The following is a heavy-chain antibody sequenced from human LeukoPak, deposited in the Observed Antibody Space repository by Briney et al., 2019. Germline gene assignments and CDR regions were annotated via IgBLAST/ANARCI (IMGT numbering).Heavy chain of an antibody. CDR1: GGSISSSSYY. CDR2: IYYIGST. D-gene: IGHD3-16*02. Sequence: SETLSLTCTVSGGSISSSSYYWGWIRRPPGKGLEWIGNIYYIGSTYYNPSLKSRVTISVDTSKNQFSLKLSSVTAADTAVYYCARHIGGRYYYYYMDVWGKGTTVTISS. J-gene: IGHJ6*03. V-gene: IGHV4-39*01. CDR3: ARHIGGRYYYYYMDV.